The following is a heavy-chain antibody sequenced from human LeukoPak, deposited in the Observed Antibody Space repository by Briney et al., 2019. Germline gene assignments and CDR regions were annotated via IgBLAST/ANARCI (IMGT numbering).Heavy chain of an antibody. CDR2: IYHSGST. Sequence: PSETLSLTCAVSGGSISSSNWWSWARQPPGKGLEWIGEIYHSGSTNYNPSLKSRVTISVDKSKNQFSLKLSSVTAADTAVYFCARDGDGTGYFLTYWGQGTLVTVSS. V-gene: IGHV4-4*02. CDR1: GGSISSSNW. J-gene: IGHJ4*02. CDR3: ARDGDGTGYFLTY. D-gene: IGHD3-22*01.